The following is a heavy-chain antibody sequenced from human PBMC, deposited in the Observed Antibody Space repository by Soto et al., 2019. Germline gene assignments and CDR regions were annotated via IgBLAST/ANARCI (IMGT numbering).Heavy chain of an antibody. CDR1: GFTISGNY. Sequence: GASLRLSCTASGFTISGNYMSWVRQAPGKGLEWVAVIYFAGSTYYADSVKGRFTISRDTSKNTLYLQMNRLSAEDTAVYYCGRGLGYYDSSGLLDYWGQGTLVTVSS. CDR3: GRGLGYYDSSGLLDY. V-gene: IGHV3-53*01. D-gene: IGHD3-22*01. J-gene: IGHJ4*02. CDR2: IYFAGST.